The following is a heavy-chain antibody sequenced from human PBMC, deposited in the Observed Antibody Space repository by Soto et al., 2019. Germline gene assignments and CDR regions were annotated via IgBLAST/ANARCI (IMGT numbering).Heavy chain of an antibody. CDR1: GFTFSSYG. CDR3: ARPFEYSSSHLDY. V-gene: IGHV3-33*01. Sequence: PGGSLRLSCAASGFTFSSYGLRWVRQAPGKGLEWVAVIWYDGSNKYYADSVKGRFTISRDNSKNTLYLQMNSLRAEDTAVYYCARPFEYSSSHLDYWGQGTLVTVSS. CDR2: IWYDGSNK. D-gene: IGHD6-6*01. J-gene: IGHJ4*02.